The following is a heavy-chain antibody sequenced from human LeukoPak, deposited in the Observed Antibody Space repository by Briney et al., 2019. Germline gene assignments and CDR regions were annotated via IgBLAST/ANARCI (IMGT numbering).Heavy chain of an antibody. Sequence: SETLSLTCTVSGGSISSSRYYWGWIRQPPGKGLEWIGSIYYSGSTYYNPSLKSRVTISVDTSKNQFSLKLSSVTAADTAVYYCARLGFFDYWGQGTLVTVSS. CDR2: IYYSGST. J-gene: IGHJ4*02. CDR1: GGSISSSRYY. V-gene: IGHV4-39*01. CDR3: ARLGFFDY.